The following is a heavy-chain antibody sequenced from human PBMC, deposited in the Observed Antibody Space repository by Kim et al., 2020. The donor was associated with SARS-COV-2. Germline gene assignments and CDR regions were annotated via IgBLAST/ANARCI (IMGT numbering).Heavy chain of an antibody. CDR1: GGSFSAYY. D-gene: IGHD6-13*01. Sequence: SETLSLTCVVYGGSFSAYYWNWIRQAPGKGLEWIGEINDSGSTNYNPSLKIRVTISVDTSKNQFPLRLTSVTAADTAVYYCARGLSLYSRSWYHWFDPWGQGTLVNV. V-gene: IGHV4-34*01. J-gene: IGHJ5*02. CDR3: ARGLSLYSRSWYHWFDP. CDR2: INDSGST.